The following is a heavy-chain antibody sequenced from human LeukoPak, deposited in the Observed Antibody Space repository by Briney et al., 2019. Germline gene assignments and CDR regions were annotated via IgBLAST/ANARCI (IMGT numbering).Heavy chain of an antibody. V-gene: IGHV4-34*01. D-gene: IGHD2-21*01. J-gene: IGHJ4*02. CDR3: ARDVDEYYIDY. CDR2: INHSGST. CDR1: GGSFSGYY. Sequence: SETLSLTCAVHGGSFSGYYWSWIRLPPGKGLEWIGEINHSGSTNYNPSLKSRVTISVDTSKNQFSLKLSSVTAADTAVYYCARDVDEYYIDYWGQGTLVTVSS.